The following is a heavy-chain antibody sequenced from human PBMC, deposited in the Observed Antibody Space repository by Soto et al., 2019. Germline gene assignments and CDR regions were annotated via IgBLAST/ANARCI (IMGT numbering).Heavy chain of an antibody. CDR1: GGSISSYY. J-gene: IGHJ5*02. D-gene: IGHD3-3*01. CDR2: IYYSGST. CDR3: ARAYYDFWSGRNWFDP. Sequence: SETLSLTCTVFGGSISSYYWSWIRQPPGKGLEWIGYIYYSGSTNYNPSLKSRVTISVDTSKNQFSLKLSSVTAADTAVYYCARAYYDFWSGRNWFDPWGQGTLVTVSS. V-gene: IGHV4-59*08.